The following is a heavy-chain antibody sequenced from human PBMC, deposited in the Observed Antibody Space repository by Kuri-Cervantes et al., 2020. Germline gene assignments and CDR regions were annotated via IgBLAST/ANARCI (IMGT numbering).Heavy chain of an antibody. CDR3: ARDKGRYCSSTSCYEAY. D-gene: IGHD2-2*01. J-gene: IGHJ4*02. Sequence: ASVKVSCKASGDTFIGYYIHWVRQAPGQGLEWMGWISAYNGNTNYAQKLQGRVTMTTDTSTSTAYMELRSLRSDDTAVYYCARDKGRYCSSTSCYEAYWGQGTLVTVSS. CDR2: ISAYNGNT. V-gene: IGHV1-18*04. CDR1: GDTFIGYY.